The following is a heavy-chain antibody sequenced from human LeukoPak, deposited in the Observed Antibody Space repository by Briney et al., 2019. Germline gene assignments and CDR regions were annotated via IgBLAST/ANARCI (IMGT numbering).Heavy chain of an antibody. CDR2: IFYSGST. CDR1: GGSISSYY. V-gene: IGHV4-59*12. CDR3: ARRHQKYYYDGRRAFDI. J-gene: IGHJ3*02. Sequence: SETLSLTCTVSGGSISSYYWSWIRQPPGKGLEWIGYIFYSGSTNYNPSLKSRVTISVDTSKNQFSLKLSSVTAADTAVYYCARRHQKYYYDGRRAFDIWGQGTMVTVSS. D-gene: IGHD3-22*01.